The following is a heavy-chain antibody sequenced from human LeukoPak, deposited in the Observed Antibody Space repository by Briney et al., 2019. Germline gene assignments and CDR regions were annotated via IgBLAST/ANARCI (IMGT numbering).Heavy chain of an antibody. CDR2: ISYSGST. CDR1: GDSISSGDHY. Sequence: PSETLSLTCTVSGDSISSGDHYWSWIRQPPGKGLEWIGYISYSGSTYYSPSLKSRLNISVDTSKNQFSLKLSSVTAADTAVYYCAREDYDFWSGTYYWGQGTLVTVSS. D-gene: IGHD3-3*01. CDR3: AREDYDFWSGTYY. J-gene: IGHJ4*02. V-gene: IGHV4-30-4*02.